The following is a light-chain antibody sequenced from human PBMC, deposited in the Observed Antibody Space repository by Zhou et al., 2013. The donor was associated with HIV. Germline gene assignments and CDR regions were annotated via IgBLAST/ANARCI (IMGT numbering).Light chain of an antibody. CDR3: QQYDNYPYT. Sequence: DIQMTQSPSTLSASVGDRVTITCRASQSISSWLAWYQQKPGKAPKLLIYKASSLESGVPSRFSGSGSGTEFSLSISSLRPDDFATYYCQQYDNYPYTFGQGTKLEMK. J-gene: IGKJ2*01. V-gene: IGKV1-5*03. CDR1: QSISSW. CDR2: KAS.